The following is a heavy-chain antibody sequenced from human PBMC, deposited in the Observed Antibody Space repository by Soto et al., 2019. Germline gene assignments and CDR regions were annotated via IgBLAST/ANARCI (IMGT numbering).Heavy chain of an antibody. CDR2: IRSKANSYAT. V-gene: IGHV3-73*01. CDR1: GFTFSGSA. Sequence: EVQLVESGGGLVQPGGSLKLSCAASGFTFSGSAMRWVRQASGKGLEWVGRIRSKANSYATAYAASVKGRFTISRDDSKNTAYLQMNSLKTEDTAVYYCTSAVRHYYYYGMDVWGQGTTVTVSS. CDR3: TSAVRHYYYYGMDV. J-gene: IGHJ6*02.